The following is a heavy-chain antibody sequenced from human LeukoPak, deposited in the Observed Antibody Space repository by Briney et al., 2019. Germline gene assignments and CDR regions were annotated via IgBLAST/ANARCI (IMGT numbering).Heavy chain of an antibody. D-gene: IGHD4-17*01. CDR2: IYHSGST. Sequence: SQTLSLTCTVSGGSISSGGYYWSWIRQPPGKGLEWIGYIYHSGSTYYNPSLKSRVTISVDRSKNQFSLKLSSVTAADTAVYYCARGSYGDYSDYYYYMDVWGKGTTVTVSS. V-gene: IGHV4-30-2*01. CDR3: ARGSYGDYSDYYYYMDV. CDR1: GGSISSGGYY. J-gene: IGHJ6*03.